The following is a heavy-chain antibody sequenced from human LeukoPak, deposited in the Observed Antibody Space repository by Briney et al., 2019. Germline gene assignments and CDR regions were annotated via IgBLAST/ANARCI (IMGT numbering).Heavy chain of an antibody. D-gene: IGHD3-3*01. CDR2: INPSGGST. V-gene: IGHV1-46*01. CDR3: AREGTIFGVVIATPNNWFDP. J-gene: IGHJ5*02. CDR1: GYTFTSYY. Sequence: ASVKVSCKASGYTFTSYYMHWVRQAPGQGLEWMGIINPSGGSTSYAQKFQGRVTMTRDMSTSTVYMELSSLRSEDTAVYYCAREGTIFGVVIATPNNWFDPWGQGTLVTVSS.